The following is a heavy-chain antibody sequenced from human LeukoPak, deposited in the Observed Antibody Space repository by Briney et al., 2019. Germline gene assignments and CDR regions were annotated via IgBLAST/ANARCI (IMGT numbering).Heavy chain of an antibody. CDR3: ARETSRGLDH. V-gene: IGHV4-4*07. Sequence: SETLSLTCTVSGASLSSCFWSWIRQPAGKGLEWIGRFYTGGSTHFNTSLKSRLTMSANTSTKQFSLRLRSVTAADTAVYYCARETSRGLDHWGQGILVTVSS. J-gene: IGHJ4*02. D-gene: IGHD2-15*01. CDR2: FYTGGST. CDR1: GASLSSCF.